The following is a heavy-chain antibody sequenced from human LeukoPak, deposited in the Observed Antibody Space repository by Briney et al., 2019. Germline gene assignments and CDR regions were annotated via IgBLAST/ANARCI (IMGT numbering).Heavy chain of an antibody. CDR1: GYTFSNYF. D-gene: IGHD2-8*01. CDR3: ARGQSMYY. Sequence: ASVKGSCKASGYTFSNYFISLVRHAPGQGLEWVGWISPHSHTTNYAEKVQGRVTMTTDPSTTTVYMELRSLRSDDTAVYFCARGQSMYYWGQGTPVIGSS. J-gene: IGHJ4*02. V-gene: IGHV1-18*01. CDR2: ISPHSHTT.